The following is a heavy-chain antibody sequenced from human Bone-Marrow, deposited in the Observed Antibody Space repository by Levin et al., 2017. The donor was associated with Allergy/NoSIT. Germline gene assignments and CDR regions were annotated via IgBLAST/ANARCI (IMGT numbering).Heavy chain of an antibody. V-gene: IGHV4-38-2*02. D-gene: IGHD1-14*01. CDR2: IYHSGST. J-gene: IGHJ4*02. Sequence: SQTLSLTCTVSGYSISSGYYWGWIRQPPGKGLEWIGSIYHSGSTYYNPSLKSRVTISVDTSKNQFSLKLSSVTAADTAVYYCARVPGPQVPYYFDYWGPGTLVTVSS. CDR1: GYSISSGYY. CDR3: ARVPGPQVPYYFDY.